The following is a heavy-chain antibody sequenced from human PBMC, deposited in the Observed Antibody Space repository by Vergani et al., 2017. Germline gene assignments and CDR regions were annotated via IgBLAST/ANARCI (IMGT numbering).Heavy chain of an antibody. CDR2: IFRDEDT. CDR1: AYSISSGYY. CDR3: ATIGYRRWGYYFDY. J-gene: IGHJ4*02. Sequence: QVQLQESGPGIVKPSETLSLTCKVSAYSISSGYYWGWTRQPPGKGLEWIGSIFRDEDTYYTPSLKNRVTISTDTSKNHFSLKLSAVTAADTAVYYCATIGYRRWGYYFDYWGQGILVTVSS. D-gene: IGHD2-2*02. V-gene: IGHV4-38-2*02.